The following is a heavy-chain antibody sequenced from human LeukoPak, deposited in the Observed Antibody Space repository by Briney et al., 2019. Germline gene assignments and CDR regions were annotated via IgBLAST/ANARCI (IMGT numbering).Heavy chain of an antibody. CDR3: ARDFGVTNYHFDY. V-gene: IGHV3-30*03. D-gene: IGHD3-16*01. J-gene: IGHJ4*02. CDR2: ISYDGSNK. Sequence: PGGSLRLSCAASGFTFSSYGMHWVRQAPGKGLEWVAVISYDGSNKYYADSVKGRFTISRDDSKNTLYLQMNSLRAEDTAVYYCARDFGVTNYHFDYWGQGTLVTVSS. CDR1: GFTFSSYG.